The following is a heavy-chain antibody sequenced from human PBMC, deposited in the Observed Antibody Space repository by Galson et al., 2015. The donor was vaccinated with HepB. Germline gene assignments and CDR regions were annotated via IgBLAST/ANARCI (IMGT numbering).Heavy chain of an antibody. CDR3: ARDDSSSWQFDY. CDR2: INPSGGST. CDR1: GYTFTSYY. V-gene: IGHV1-46*01. J-gene: IGHJ4*02. D-gene: IGHD6-13*01. Sequence: SGAEVKKPGESLKVSCKASGYTFTSYYMHWVRQAPGQGLEWMGIINPSGGSTSYAQKFQGRVTMTRDTSTSTVYMELSSLRSEDTAVYYCARDDSSSWQFDYWGQGTLVTVSS.